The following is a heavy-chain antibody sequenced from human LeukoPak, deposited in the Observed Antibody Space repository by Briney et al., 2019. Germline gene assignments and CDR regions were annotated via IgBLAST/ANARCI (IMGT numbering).Heavy chain of an antibody. CDR1: GFTFSSFW. D-gene: IGHD3-3*02. CDR2: IKQDGSEK. J-gene: IGHJ5*02. CDR3: APHLQRSQNWFDP. V-gene: IGHV3-7*01. Sequence: GGSLRLSCVVSGFTFSSFWMSWVRQAPGKGPEWVANIKQDGSEKHYVDSVKGRFTISRDNAKNSLYLEMNGLRADDTAVYHCAPHLQRSQNWFDPWGQGTLVTVSS.